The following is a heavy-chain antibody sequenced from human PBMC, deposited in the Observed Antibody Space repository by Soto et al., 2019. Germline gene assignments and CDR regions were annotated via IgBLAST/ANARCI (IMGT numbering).Heavy chain of an antibody. CDR1: GYTFTSYG. CDR2: ISAYNGNT. D-gene: IGHD4-17*01. V-gene: IGHV1-18*01. J-gene: IGHJ6*03. Sequence: GASVKVSCKASGYTFTSYGISWVRQAPGQGLEWMGWISAYNGNTNYAQKLQGRVTMTTDTSTSTAYMELRSLRSDDTAVYYCARGGVDGDKNYYYYYMDVWGKGTTVTVSS. CDR3: ARGGVDGDKNYYYYYMDV.